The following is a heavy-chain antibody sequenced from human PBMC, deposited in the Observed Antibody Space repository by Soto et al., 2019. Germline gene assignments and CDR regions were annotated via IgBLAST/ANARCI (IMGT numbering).Heavy chain of an antibody. CDR1: GGSISSSNW. V-gene: IGHV4-4*02. Sequence: SETLSLTCAVSGGSISSSNWWSWVRQPPGKGLQWIGYIYYSGSANYNPSLKSRVTISVDTSKNQFSLKLSSVTAADTAVYYCARAGAATLSDFWGQGTTVTVSS. CDR3: ARAGAATLSDF. CDR2: IYYSGSA. J-gene: IGHJ6*02. D-gene: IGHD2-15*01.